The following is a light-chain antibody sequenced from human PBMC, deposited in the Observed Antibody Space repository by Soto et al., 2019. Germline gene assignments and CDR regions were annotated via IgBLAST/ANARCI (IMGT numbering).Light chain of an antibody. CDR1: SSNIGSNY. CDR3: AAWDDSLSAHYV. Sequence: QSVLTQPPSASGTPGQRVNISCSGSSSNIGSNYVSWYQQLPGTAPKLLIYRDYQRPSGVPDRFSGSKSGTSASLAISGLRSEDEADYYCAAWDDSLSAHYVFGTGTKLTVL. CDR2: RDY. V-gene: IGLV1-47*01. J-gene: IGLJ1*01.